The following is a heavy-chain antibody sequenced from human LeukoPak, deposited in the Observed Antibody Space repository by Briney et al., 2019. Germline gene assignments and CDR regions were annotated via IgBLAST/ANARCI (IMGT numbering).Heavy chain of an antibody. CDR3: ARGNLERTYYDILTGTYGMDV. Sequence: SVKVSCKASGGTFSSYAISWVRQAPGQGLEWMGGIIPIFGTANHAQKFQGRVTITADESTSTAYMELSSLRSEDTAVYYCARGNLERTYYDILTGTYGMDVWGKGTTVTVSS. CDR1: GGTFSSYA. V-gene: IGHV1-69*01. D-gene: IGHD3-9*01. CDR2: IIPIFGTA. J-gene: IGHJ6*04.